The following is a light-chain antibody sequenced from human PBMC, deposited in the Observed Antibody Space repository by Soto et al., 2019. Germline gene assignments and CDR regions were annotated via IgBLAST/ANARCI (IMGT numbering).Light chain of an antibody. CDR1: QSISTW. J-gene: IGKJ4*01. CDR3: QQFKSYPFT. Sequence: DIQMTQSPSTLSASVGDRVTITCRASQSISTWLAWYQQKPGKAPKVLISEASNLESGVPSRFSGSGSGTEFTLTISSPQPDDFATYHCQQFKSYPFTFGGGTKVEIK. V-gene: IGKV1-5*03. CDR2: EAS.